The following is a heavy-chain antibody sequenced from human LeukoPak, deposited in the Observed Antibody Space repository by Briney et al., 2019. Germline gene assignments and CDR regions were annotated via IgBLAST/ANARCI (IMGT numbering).Heavy chain of an antibody. CDR3: AKESRGHIAARPLSYMDV. J-gene: IGHJ6*03. Sequence: GGSLRLSCAASGFTFSSYAMSWVRQAPGKGLEWVSAISGSGGSTYYADSVKGRFTISRDNSKNTLYLQMNSLRAEDTAVYYCAKESRGHIAARPLSYMDVWGKGTTVTVSS. CDR2: ISGSGGST. D-gene: IGHD6-6*01. V-gene: IGHV3-23*01. CDR1: GFTFSSYA.